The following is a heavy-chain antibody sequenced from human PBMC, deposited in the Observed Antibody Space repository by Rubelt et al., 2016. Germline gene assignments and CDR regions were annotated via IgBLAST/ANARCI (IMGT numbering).Heavy chain of an antibody. D-gene: IGHD5-12*01. Sequence: QVQLQQWGAGLLKPSETLSLTCAVYGGSFSGYYWSWIRQPPGKGLEWIGEINHSGSTNYNPAPKCRGTVAVETSKTQFSLKLRSVTAADTAVYYCATGHATNGADYWGQGTLVTVSS. J-gene: IGHJ4*02. CDR2: INHSGST. CDR1: GGSFSGYY. CDR3: ATGHATNGADY. V-gene: IGHV4-34*01.